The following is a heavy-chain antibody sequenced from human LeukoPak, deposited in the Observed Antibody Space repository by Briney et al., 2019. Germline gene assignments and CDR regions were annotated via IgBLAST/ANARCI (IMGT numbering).Heavy chain of an antibody. CDR2: IYPGDSDT. D-gene: IGHD3-16*01. Sequence: GESLKISCKGSGYSFTSYWIGWVRQMPGKGLEWMGIIYPGDSDTRYSPSFQGQVTISADKSISTAYLQWSSLKASDTAMYYCARNPHDDYDYVWGSLGAFDIWGQGTMVTVSS. CDR1: GYSFTSYW. CDR3: ARNPHDDYDYVWGSLGAFDI. V-gene: IGHV5-51*01. J-gene: IGHJ3*02.